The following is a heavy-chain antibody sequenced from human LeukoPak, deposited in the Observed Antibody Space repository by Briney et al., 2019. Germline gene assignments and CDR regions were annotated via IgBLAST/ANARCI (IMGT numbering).Heavy chain of an antibody. CDR1: GGTFSSYA. J-gene: IGHJ3*02. CDR3: ARVIWDSGSYHDAFDI. V-gene: IGHV1-69*05. Sequence: ASVKVSCKASGGTFSSYAISWVRQAPGQGLEWMGRIIPIFGTANYAQKFQGRVTITTDESTSTAYMELSSLRSEDTAVYYCARVIWDSGSYHDAFDIWSQGTMVTISS. D-gene: IGHD1-26*01. CDR2: IIPIFGTA.